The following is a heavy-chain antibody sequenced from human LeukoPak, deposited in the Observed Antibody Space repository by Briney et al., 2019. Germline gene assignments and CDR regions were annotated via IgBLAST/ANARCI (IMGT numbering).Heavy chain of an antibody. D-gene: IGHD4-17*01. J-gene: IGHJ4*02. V-gene: IGHV3-13*01. Sequence: GSLILSCAASGFTLSTYDMYWVRQLTGKGLEWVSVIGSTGDTSYLGSVKGRFIVSRDNAKNSLHLHMNNLRPGDSGVYYCARVDNGFDSWGQGTLVIVSS. CDR1: GFTLSTYD. CDR3: ARVDNGFDS. CDR2: IGSTGDT.